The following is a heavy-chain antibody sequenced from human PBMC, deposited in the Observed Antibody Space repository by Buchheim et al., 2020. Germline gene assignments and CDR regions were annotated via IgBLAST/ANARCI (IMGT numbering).Heavy chain of an antibody. CDR2: ISTRSTRI. CDR1: GFTFSSYS. J-gene: IGHJ4*02. V-gene: IGHV3-21*01. Sequence: EVQLVESGGGLVKPGGSLRLSCAASGFTFSSYSMNWVRQAPGKGLEWVSSISTRSTRIYYADSMRGRFTISRENARNSLYLQMNSLRAEDTAVYYCARDPGEEGYLQPLDYWGQGTL. CDR3: ARDPGEEGYLQPLDY. D-gene: IGHD4-17*01.